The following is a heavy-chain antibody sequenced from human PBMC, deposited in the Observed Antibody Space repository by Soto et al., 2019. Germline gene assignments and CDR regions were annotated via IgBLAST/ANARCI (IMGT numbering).Heavy chain of an antibody. D-gene: IGHD2-8*02. CDR3: ARDKITGLFDY. CDR1: GGSISSSSYY. CDR2: IYYSGST. V-gene: IGHV4-39*02. J-gene: IGHJ4*02. Sequence: SETLSLTCTVSGGSISSSSYYWGWIRQPPGKGLEWIGSIYYSGSTYYNPSLKSRVTISVDTSKNQFSLKLSSVTAADTAVYYCARDKITGLFDYWGQGTLVTAPQ.